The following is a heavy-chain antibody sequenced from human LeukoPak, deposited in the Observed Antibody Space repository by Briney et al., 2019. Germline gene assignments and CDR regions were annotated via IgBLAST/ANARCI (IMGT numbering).Heavy chain of an antibody. D-gene: IGHD3-22*01. J-gene: IGHJ4*02. Sequence: GGSLRLSCAASGFTFSSYEMNWVRQAPGKGLEWVSYISSSGSTIYYADSVKGRLTISRDNAKNSLYLQMNSLRAEDTAVYYCARGVYYYDSSGYSLFDYWGQGTLVTVSS. CDR1: GFTFSSYE. CDR3: ARGVYYYDSSGYSLFDY. V-gene: IGHV3-48*03. CDR2: ISSSGSTI.